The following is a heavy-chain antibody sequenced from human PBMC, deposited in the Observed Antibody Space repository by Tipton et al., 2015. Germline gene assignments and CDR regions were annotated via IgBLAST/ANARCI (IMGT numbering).Heavy chain of an antibody. CDR1: GGSISDYY. CDR2: IFYTGST. CDR3: ARIAVAGNYYGMDV. Sequence: LRLSCTVSGGSISDYYWTWIRQPPGKGLEYIGYIFYTGSTNYSPSLKGRVTMSVHTSKNQFSLRLNSVTAADTAVYYCARIAVAGNYYGMDVWGQGTTVTVSS. J-gene: IGHJ6*02. V-gene: IGHV4-59*12. D-gene: IGHD6-19*01.